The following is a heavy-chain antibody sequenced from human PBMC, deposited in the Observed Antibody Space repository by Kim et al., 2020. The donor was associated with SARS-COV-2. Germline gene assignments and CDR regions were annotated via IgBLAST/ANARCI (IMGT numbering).Heavy chain of an antibody. V-gene: IGHV3-23*01. D-gene: IGHD4-17*01. CDR3: AKVPEPDGDYYYYGMDV. Sequence: GGSLRLSCAASGFTFSSYAMSWVRQAPGKGLEWVSAISGSGGSTYYADSVKGRFTISRDNSKNTLYLQMNSLRAEDTAVYYCAKVPEPDGDYYYYGMDVWGQGTTVTVSS. J-gene: IGHJ6*02. CDR2: ISGSGGST. CDR1: GFTFSSYA.